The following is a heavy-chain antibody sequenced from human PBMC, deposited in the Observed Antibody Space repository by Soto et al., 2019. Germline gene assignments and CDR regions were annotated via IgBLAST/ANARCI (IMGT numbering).Heavy chain of an antibody. CDR3: ARVIRDFWSGYSN. CDR2: ISYDGSNK. V-gene: IGHV3-30-3*01. J-gene: IGHJ4*02. Sequence: QVQLVESGGGVVQPGRSLRLSCAASGFTFSSYAMHWVRQAPGKGLEWVAVISYDGSNKYYADSVKVRFTISRDNSKNTLYLQMNSMRAEDTAVYYCARVIRDFWSGYSNWGQGTLVTVSS. D-gene: IGHD3-3*01. CDR1: GFTFSSYA.